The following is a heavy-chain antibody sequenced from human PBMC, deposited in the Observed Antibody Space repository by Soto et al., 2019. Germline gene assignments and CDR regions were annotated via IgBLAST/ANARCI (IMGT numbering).Heavy chain of an antibody. V-gene: IGHV3-7*03. D-gene: IGHD4-17*01. CDR1: GCTLSRYW. CDR3: ARFRLQPGSAYAGMDV. CDR2: IKQDGSGK. J-gene: IGHJ6*02. Sequence: RGDLRDSWGASGCTLSRYWMSWGRPAPGKGLEGGAQIKQDGSGKYYVDSVKGRFTISRDNAKKSLYLQMNSLRAEDTAVYYCARFRLQPGSAYAGMDVWGQGTTVTLSS.